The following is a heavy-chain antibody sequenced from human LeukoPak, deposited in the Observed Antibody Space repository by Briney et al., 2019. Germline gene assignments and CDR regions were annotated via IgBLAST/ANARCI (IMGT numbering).Heavy chain of an antibody. CDR2: ISGSGGST. Sequence: PGGSLRLSCAASGFTFSSYAMSWVRQAPGKGLEWVSAISGSGGSTYYADSVKGRFTISRDNSKNTLYLQMNSLRAEDTAVYYCAKGVTRAFLWFGEFYFDYWGQGTLVTVSS. D-gene: IGHD3-10*01. CDR3: AKGVTRAFLWFGEFYFDY. CDR1: GFTFSSYA. V-gene: IGHV3-23*01. J-gene: IGHJ4*02.